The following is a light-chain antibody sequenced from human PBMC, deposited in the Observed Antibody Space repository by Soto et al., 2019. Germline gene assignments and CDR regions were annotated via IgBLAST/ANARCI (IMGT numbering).Light chain of an antibody. V-gene: IGLV1-51*01. CDR1: SSNIGNNY. Sequence: QAVVTQPPSVSAAPGQKVTISCSGSSSNIGNNYVFWYQQLPGTAPKLLIYVNDKRPSGIPDRFSGSKSGTSATLGITGLQTGDEADYYCATWDRSLSVGVFGGGTQLTVL. CDR2: VND. J-gene: IGLJ2*01. CDR3: ATWDRSLSVGV.